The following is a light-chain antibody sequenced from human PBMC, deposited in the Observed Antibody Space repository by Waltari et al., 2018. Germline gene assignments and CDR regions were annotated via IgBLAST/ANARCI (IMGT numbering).Light chain of an antibody. J-gene: IGKJ3*01. CDR2: WAS. CDR3: QQYYTTPFT. CDR1: HSVFFSSNNKNC. V-gene: IGKV4-1*01. Sequence: DIVMTQSPDSLAVSLGERATINCKFSHSVFFSSNNKNCLAWYQQKPRQHPNLLIYWASTRESGVPGRFSGSGSGTDFTLTISSLQAEDVAVYYCQQYYTTPFTFGPGTKVDIK.